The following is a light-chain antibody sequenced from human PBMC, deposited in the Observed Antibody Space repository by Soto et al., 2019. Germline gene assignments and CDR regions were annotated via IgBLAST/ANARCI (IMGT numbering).Light chain of an antibody. CDR2: DAS. CDR1: QSVSSY. V-gene: IGKV3-11*01. CDR3: QQSHTPLALT. J-gene: IGKJ4*01. Sequence: EIVLTQSPATLSLSPGERATLSCRASQSVSSYLAWYQQKPGQAPRLLIYDASNRATGIPARFSGSGSGTDFTLTISSLEPEDFASYYCQQSHTPLALTFGGGTKVE.